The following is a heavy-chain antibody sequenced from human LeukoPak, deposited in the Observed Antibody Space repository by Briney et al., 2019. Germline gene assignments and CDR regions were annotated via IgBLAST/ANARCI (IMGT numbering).Heavy chain of an antibody. CDR2: IYYSGST. Sequence: PSETLSLTCTVSGGSISSSSYYWGWIRQPPGKGLEWIGSIYYSGSTYYNPSLKSRVTISVDTSKNQFSLKLSSVTAADTAVYYCARFRDYGYWGQGTLVTVSS. J-gene: IGHJ4*02. D-gene: IGHD4-17*01. V-gene: IGHV4-39*07. CDR1: GGSISSSSYY. CDR3: ARFRDYGY.